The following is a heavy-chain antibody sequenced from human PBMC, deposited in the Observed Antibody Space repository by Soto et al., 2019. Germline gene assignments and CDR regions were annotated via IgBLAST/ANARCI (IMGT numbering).Heavy chain of an antibody. D-gene: IGHD2-2*01. CDR2: IYYSGST. V-gene: IGHV4-30-4*02. CDR3: ARDPMPDHYYYGMDV. Sequence: SETLSLTCTVSGGSISSVGYYWSWFRHTPGKALEWIGYIYYSGSTYYNPSLKSRMSMSVDTSKNQFSLKLRSVTAADTAIYYCARDPMPDHYYYGMDVWGPGTTLTVSS. CDR1: GGSISSVGYY. J-gene: IGHJ6*02.